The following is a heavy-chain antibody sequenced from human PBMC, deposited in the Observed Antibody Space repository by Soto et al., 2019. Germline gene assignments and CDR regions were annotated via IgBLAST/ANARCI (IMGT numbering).Heavy chain of an antibody. CDR2: ISSSSSYI. D-gene: IGHD5-18*01. CDR3: ARARGYSYGYYRGGFWY. V-gene: IGHV3-21*01. Sequence: PGGSLRLSCAASGFTFSSYSMNWVRQAPGKGLEWVSSISSSSSYIYYADSVKGRFTISRDNAKNSLYLQMNSLRAEDTAVYYCARARGYSYGYYRGGFWYWGQGTLVTVSS. CDR1: GFTFSSYS. J-gene: IGHJ4*02.